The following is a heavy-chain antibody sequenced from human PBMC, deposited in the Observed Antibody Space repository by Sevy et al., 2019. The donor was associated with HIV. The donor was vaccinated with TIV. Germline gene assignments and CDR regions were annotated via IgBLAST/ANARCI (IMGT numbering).Heavy chain of an antibody. Sequence: SETLSLTCTISGDSITTNDYFWTWIRQSPGKGLEWIGYLYYSGSTAYNTSLKSRVSISTDTTKSHFSLNLNSVTGADTAIYYCARAVGFTRGAFDIWGQGITVTVSS. D-gene: IGHD3-10*01. CDR2: LYYSGST. CDR1: GDSITTNDYF. J-gene: IGHJ3*02. V-gene: IGHV4-30-4*01. CDR3: ARAVGFTRGAFDI.